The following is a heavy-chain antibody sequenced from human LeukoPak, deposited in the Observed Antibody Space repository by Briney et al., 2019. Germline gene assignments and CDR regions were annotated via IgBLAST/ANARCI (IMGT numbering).Heavy chain of an antibody. D-gene: IGHD3-3*01. CDR2: INHSGST. J-gene: IGHJ1*01. Sequence: SETLSLTCAVYGGSFSVYYWSWIRQPPGKGLEWIGEINHSGSTNYNPSLKSRVTISVDTCKNQFSLKLSSVTAADTAVYYCARGDYDFWSGYYTGEYFQHWGQGTLVTVSS. CDR3: ARGDYDFWSGYYTGEYFQH. CDR1: GGSFSVYY. V-gene: IGHV4-34*01.